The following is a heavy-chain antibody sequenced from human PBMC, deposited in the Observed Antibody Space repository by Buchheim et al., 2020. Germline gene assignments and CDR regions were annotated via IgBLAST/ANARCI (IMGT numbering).Heavy chain of an antibody. CDR3: AAAAHYYDSSGSTSSFGY. CDR1: GYTFTSYY. J-gene: IGHJ4*02. V-gene: IGHV1-46*01. D-gene: IGHD3-22*01. CDR2: INPSGGST. Sequence: QVQLVQSGAEVKKPGASVKVSCKASGYTFTSYYMHWVRQAPGQGLEWMGIINPSGGSTSYAQKFQGRVTMTRDTSTSTVYMELSSLSSEDTAVYYCAAAAHYYDSSGSTSSFGYWGQGTL.